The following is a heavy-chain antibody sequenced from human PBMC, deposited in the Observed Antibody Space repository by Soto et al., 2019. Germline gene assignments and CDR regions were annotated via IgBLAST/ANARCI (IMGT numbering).Heavy chain of an antibody. V-gene: IGHV1-46*03. D-gene: IGHD3-9*01. CDR1: GYTFTSYD. Sequence: ASVKVSCKASGYTFTSYDINWVRQAPGQGLEWMGIINPSGGSTSYAQKFQGRVTMTRDTSTSTVYMELSSLRSEDTAVYYCARVLTHYDILTGLPRGAFDIWGQGTMVTVSS. CDR3: ARVLTHYDILTGLPRGAFDI. J-gene: IGHJ3*02. CDR2: INPSGGST.